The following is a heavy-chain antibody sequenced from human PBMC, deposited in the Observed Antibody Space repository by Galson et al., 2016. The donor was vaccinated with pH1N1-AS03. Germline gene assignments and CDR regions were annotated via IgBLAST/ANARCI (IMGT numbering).Heavy chain of an antibody. Sequence: SLRLSCAASGFTFSRKDMHWVRQPAGKPLEWVSSIAIAGNTYYLDSVKGRFTFSRENGKSSVYLQMNTLTDEDSAVYYCAVWGATDGTHGMDVWGSGTTVTVSS. CDR2: IAIAGNT. CDR3: AVWGATDGTHGMDV. J-gene: IGHJ6*04. V-gene: IGHV3-13*01. D-gene: IGHD7-27*01. CDR1: GFTFSRKD.